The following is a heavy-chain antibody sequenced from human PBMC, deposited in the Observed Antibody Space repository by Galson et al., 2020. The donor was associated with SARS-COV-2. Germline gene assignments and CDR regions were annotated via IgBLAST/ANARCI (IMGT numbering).Heavy chain of an antibody. CDR3: TSSGWPFDY. CDR2: IYSAGDT. Sequence: GGSLRLSCAASGITVSSNFMSWVRQAPGKGLQWVSVIYSAGDTYYADFVKGRFTVSRDNSKNALYLQMSSLRVEDTAVYYCTSSGWPFDYWGQGTLVTVSS. J-gene: IGHJ4*02. D-gene: IGHD6-19*01. V-gene: IGHV3-53*01. CDR1: GITVSSNF.